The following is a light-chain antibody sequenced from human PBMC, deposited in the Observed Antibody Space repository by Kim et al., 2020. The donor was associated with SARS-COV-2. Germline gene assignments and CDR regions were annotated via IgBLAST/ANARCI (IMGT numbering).Light chain of an antibody. Sequence: APGKTSRITCGGNNIDSKSVHWYQQKPGQAPVLVIYYDSDRPSGIPERFSGSNSGNTATLTISRVEAGDEADYYCQVWDSSSDHWVFGGGTQLTVL. CDR1: NIDSKS. V-gene: IGLV3-21*04. J-gene: IGLJ3*02. CDR3: QVWDSSSDHWV. CDR2: YDS.